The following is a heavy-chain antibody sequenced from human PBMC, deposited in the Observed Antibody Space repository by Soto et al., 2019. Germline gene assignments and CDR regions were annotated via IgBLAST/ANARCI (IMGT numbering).Heavy chain of an antibody. V-gene: IGHV4-31*03. CDR2: IHYSGST. Sequence: PSETLSLTCTVSVGSISSGGHYWSWIRQHPGKGLEWIGYIHYSGSTNYNPSLRSRVTISVDTSKNQLSLKLSSVTAADTAVYYCARGVSTVTTYLDYWGQGTLVTVSS. CDR3: ARGVSTVTTYLDY. J-gene: IGHJ4*02. D-gene: IGHD4-17*01. CDR1: VGSISSGGHY.